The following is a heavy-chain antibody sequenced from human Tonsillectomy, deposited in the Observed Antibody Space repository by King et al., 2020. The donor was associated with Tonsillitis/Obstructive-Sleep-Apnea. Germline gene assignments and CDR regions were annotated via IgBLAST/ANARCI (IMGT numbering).Heavy chain of an antibody. J-gene: IGHJ3*02. V-gene: IGHV1-69*01. Sequence: QLVQSGAEVKKPGSSVKVSCKASGGTFDNYAITWVRQAPGQGLEWMGWIVPMFGTTSDSQKFQVRVTMTAAEATGTAYMELSNLTSEDTALYYCARGENSFDIWGQGTTVTVSS. CDR2: IVPMFGTT. CDR3: ARGENSFDI. CDR1: GGTFDNYA. D-gene: IGHD3-16*01.